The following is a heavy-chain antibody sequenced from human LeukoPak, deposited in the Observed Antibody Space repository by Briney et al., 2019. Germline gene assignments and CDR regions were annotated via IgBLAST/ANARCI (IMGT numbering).Heavy chain of an antibody. CDR1: GFTFSSYS. CDR3: ASPFDY. V-gene: IGHV3-48*01. Sequence: GVLRLSCAASGFTFSSYSMNWVRQAPGKGLEWVSYIDSSSSTIYYADSVKGRFTISRDNAKNSLYLQMNSLRAEDTAVYYCASPFDYWGQGTLVTVSS. CDR2: IDSSSSTI. J-gene: IGHJ4*02.